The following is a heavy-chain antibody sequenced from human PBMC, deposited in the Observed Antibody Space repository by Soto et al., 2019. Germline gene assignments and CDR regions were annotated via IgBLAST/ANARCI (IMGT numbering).Heavy chain of an antibody. CDR2: ISSTSAYT. CDR3: ARDPSRRSPPDY. J-gene: IGHJ4*02. V-gene: IGHV3-11*05. CDR1: GFTFSDYY. Sequence: QVQLVESGGGLVKPGGSLRLSCTASGFTFSDYYMNWFRQAPGKGLEWVSYISSTSAYTKYADSVKGRFTISRDNAENLLYLQMAGLRAEDTAVYYCARDPSRRSPPDYWGQGTLVTVSS.